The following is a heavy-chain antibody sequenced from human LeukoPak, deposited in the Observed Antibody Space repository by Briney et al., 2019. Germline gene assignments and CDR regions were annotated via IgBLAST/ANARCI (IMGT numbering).Heavy chain of an antibody. CDR3: ARAPGKWQWLVY. V-gene: IGHV3-7*01. CDR2: INKDGSEK. D-gene: IGHD6-19*01. Sequence: QAGGSLRLSCATSGFTFSTHWMSWVRQAPGKGLEWVANINKDGSEKYYVDSVKGRFTISRDNAKSSLSLQMSSLRAEDTAVYYCARAPGKWQWLVYWGQGTLVTVSS. J-gene: IGHJ4*02. CDR1: GFTFSTHW.